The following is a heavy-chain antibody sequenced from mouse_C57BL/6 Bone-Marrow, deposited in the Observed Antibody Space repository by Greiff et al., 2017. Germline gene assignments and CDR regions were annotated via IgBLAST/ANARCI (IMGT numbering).Heavy chain of an antibody. J-gene: IGHJ2*01. CDR2: IDPANGDP. CDR1: GSNIKDDY. CDR3: TTSYYSNYVLFDY. D-gene: IGHD2-5*01. Sequence: FQLQQPGAELVRPGASVKLSCTASGSNIKDDYMPWVKQRPEQGLGWIGWIDPANGDPASASKFQGKAPLTEDTSSNTADLQLSSLTTEDTAVYYCTTSYYSNYVLFDYWGQGTTLTVSS. V-gene: IGHV14-4*01.